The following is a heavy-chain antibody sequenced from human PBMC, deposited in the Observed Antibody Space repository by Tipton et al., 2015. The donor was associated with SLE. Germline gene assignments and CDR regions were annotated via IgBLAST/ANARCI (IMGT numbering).Heavy chain of an antibody. J-gene: IGHJ3*01. CDR2: IKQDGSDK. V-gene: IGHV3-7*01. CDR3: ARASSSGYSP. Sequence: SLRLSCVASGLSFRMYWMSWVRQAPGKGLEWVANIKQDGSDKYYVDSVKGRFTISRDNAKNSLYLQMNSLRAEDTAVYYCARASSSGYSPWGQGTTVIVSS. D-gene: IGHD3-22*01. CDR1: GLSFRMYW.